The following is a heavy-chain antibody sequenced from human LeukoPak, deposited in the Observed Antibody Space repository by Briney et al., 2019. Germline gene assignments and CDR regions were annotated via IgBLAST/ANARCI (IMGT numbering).Heavy chain of an antibody. V-gene: IGHV1-69*06. CDR2: IIPIFGTS. D-gene: IGHD2-8*01. CDR1: GGTFSNYD. CDR3: ARRYCTNGVCYHDRGAFDI. J-gene: IGHJ3*02. Sequence: ASVKVSCKASGGTFSNYDISWVRQAPGQGLEWMGGIIPIFGTSNYAQKFQGRVKIIADKSTSTAYMELSSLRSEDTAVYYCARRYCTNGVCYHDRGAFDIWGQGTMVTVSS.